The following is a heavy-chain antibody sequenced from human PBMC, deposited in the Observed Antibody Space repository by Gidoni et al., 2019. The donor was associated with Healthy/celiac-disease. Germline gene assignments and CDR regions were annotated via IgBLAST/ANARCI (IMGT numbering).Heavy chain of an antibody. V-gene: IGHV3-21*01. CDR1: GFTFISYS. D-gene: IGHD3-10*01. J-gene: IGHJ6*02. Sequence: EVQLVESGGGMVKPGGSLRLSCASSGFTFISYSMNLVRQAPGNGLEWVSSISSSSSYIDYAESVKGGFTISRDNAKNSLYLQMNSLRAEDTAVYYCARELRSITMVRGVIGAYYYYGMDVWGQGTTVTVSS. CDR3: ARELRSITMVRGVIGAYYYYGMDV. CDR2: ISSSSSYI.